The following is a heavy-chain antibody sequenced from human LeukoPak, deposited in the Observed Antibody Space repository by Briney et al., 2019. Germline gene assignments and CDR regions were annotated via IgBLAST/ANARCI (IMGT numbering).Heavy chain of an antibody. CDR2: ISGSGTNT. CDR3: ARGNDHGDPTDY. J-gene: IGHJ4*02. V-gene: IGHV3-23*01. D-gene: IGHD4-17*01. Sequence: LSGGSLRLSCAASGFTFSSYAMNWVRQAPGKGLEWVSGISGSGTNTYYADSVKGRFTISRDNAKNSLYLQMNSLRAEDTALYYCARGNDHGDPTDYWGQGTLVTVSS. CDR1: GFTFSSYA.